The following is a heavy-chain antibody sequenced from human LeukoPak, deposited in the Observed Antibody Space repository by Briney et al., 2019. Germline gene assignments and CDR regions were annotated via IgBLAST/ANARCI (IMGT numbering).Heavy chain of an antibody. J-gene: IGHJ5*02. Sequence: GGSLRLSCAASGFTFDDYGMGWVRQAPGKGLEWVSGINWNGGSTGYADSVKGRFTISRDNAKNSLYLQMNSLRAEDTAVYYCAREGVVVAATRWFDPWGQGTLVTVSS. CDR3: AREGVVVAATRWFDP. V-gene: IGHV3-20*04. D-gene: IGHD2-15*01. CDR1: GFTFDDYG. CDR2: INWNGGST.